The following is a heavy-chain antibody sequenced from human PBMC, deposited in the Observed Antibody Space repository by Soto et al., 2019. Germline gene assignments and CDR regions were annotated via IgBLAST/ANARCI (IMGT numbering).Heavy chain of an antibody. D-gene: IGHD3-9*01. CDR3: AKDYSYDILTGYYYFDY. V-gene: IGHV3-23*01. CDR2: ISGSGGST. CDR1: AFTFSNYA. J-gene: IGHJ4*02. Sequence: EVQLLESGGGLVQPGGSLRLSCAASAFTFSNYAMSWVRQAPGKGLEWDSGISGSGGSTYYADSVKGRFTISRDNSKNTLYLQMNSLRAEDTAVYYCAKDYSYDILTGYYYFDYWGQGTLVTVSS.